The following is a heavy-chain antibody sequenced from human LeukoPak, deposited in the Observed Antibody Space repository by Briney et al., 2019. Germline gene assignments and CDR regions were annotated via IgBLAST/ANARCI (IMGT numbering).Heavy chain of an antibody. CDR2: IYTSGST. J-gene: IGHJ4*02. CDR3: ARDSTIFGVVPFDY. CDR1: GGSISSGSYY. V-gene: IGHV4-61*02. D-gene: IGHD3-3*01. Sequence: SETLSLTCTVSGGSISSGSYYWSWIRQPAGKGLEWIGRIYTSGSTNYNPSLKSRVTISVDTSKNQFSLKLSSVTAADTAVYYCARDSTIFGVVPFDYWGQGTLVTVSS.